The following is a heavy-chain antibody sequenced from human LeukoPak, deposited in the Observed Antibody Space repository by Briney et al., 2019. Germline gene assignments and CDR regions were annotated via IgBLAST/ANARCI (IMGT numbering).Heavy chain of an antibody. V-gene: IGHV1-8*01. D-gene: IGHD6-13*01. CDR2: MNPNSGNT. Sequence: ASVKVSCKASGYTFTSYDINWVRQATGQGLEWMGWMNPNSGNTGYAQKFQGRVTMTRNTSISTAYMELSSLRSEDTAVYYCARLRRQQLAVNWFDPWSQGTLVTVSS. CDR3: ARLRRQQLAVNWFDP. J-gene: IGHJ5*02. CDR1: GYTFTSYD.